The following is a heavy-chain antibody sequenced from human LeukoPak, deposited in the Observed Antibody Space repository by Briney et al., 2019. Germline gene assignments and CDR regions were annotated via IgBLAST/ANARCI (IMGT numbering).Heavy chain of an antibody. Sequence: GGSLRLSCAASGFTFSSYEMNWVRQAPGKGLEWVSYISSSGSTIYYADSVKGRFTISRDNAKNSLYLQMNSLRAEDTAVYYCARDTSGYVFTLSIDSWGQGTLVTVSS. CDR1: GFTFSSYE. CDR2: ISSSGSTI. J-gene: IGHJ4*02. V-gene: IGHV3-48*03. D-gene: IGHD5-12*01. CDR3: ARDTSGYVFTLSIDS.